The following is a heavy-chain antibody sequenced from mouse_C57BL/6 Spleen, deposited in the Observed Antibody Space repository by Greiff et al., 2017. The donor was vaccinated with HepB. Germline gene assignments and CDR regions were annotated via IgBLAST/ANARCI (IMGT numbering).Heavy chain of an antibody. D-gene: IGHD1-1*01. Sequence: DVHLVESGGGLVKPGGSLKLSCAASGFTFSDYGMHWVRQAPEKGLEWVAYISSGSSTIYYADTVKGRFTISRDNAKNTLFLQMTSLRSEDTAMYYCARPLYYGSSSYAMDYWGQGTSVTVSS. CDR3: ARPLYYGSSSYAMDY. CDR2: ISSGSSTI. J-gene: IGHJ4*01. V-gene: IGHV5-17*01. CDR1: GFTFSDYG.